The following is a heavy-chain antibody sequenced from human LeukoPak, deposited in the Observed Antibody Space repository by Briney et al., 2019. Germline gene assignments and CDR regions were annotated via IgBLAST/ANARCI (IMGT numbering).Heavy chain of an antibody. V-gene: IGHV3-23*01. J-gene: IGHJ4*02. CDR3: AKETGYSGYDYGDY. CDR2: ISGSGGST. D-gene: IGHD5-12*01. CDR1: GGSFSGYY. Sequence: ETLSLTCAVYGGSFSGYYWSWVRQAPGKGLEWVSGISGSGGSTYYADSVKGRFTIPRDNSKNTLYLQMNSLRAEDTAVYYCAKETGYSGYDYGDYWGQGTLVTVSS.